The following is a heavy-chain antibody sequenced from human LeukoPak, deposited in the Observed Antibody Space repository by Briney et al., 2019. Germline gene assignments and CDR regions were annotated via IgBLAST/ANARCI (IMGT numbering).Heavy chain of an antibody. Sequence: SETLSLTCSVSGGSISSRNYYWGWLRQPPGKGLEGIESTYYSGSTYYNPSLKSRVTISVDTSKNQFSLKLSSVTAADTAVYYCARGRRVVVTAWLAFDIWGQGTMVTVSS. J-gene: IGHJ3*02. V-gene: IGHV4-39*07. CDR2: TYYSGST. CDR1: GGSISSRNYY. D-gene: IGHD2-21*02. CDR3: ARGRRVVVTAWLAFDI.